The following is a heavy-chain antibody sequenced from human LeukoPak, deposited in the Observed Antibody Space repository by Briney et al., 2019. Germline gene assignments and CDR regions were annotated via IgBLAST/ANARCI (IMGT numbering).Heavy chain of an antibody. D-gene: IGHD6-13*01. V-gene: IGHV4-59*05. Sequence: SETLSLTCTVSGGSISSYYWSWIRQPAGKGLERIGSIYYSGSTYYNPSLKSRVTISVDTSKNQFSLKLSSVTAADTAVYYCARKAIAAAGANWFDPWGQGTLVTVSS. CDR1: GGSISSYY. CDR2: IYYSGST. J-gene: IGHJ5*02. CDR3: ARKAIAAAGANWFDP.